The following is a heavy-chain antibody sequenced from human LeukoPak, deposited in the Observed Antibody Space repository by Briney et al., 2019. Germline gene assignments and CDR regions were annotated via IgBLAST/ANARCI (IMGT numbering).Heavy chain of an antibody. V-gene: IGHV6-1*01. Sequence: SQTLSLTCAISGDSVSSNSASWSWFRQSPSRGLEWLGRTYFRSKWFTNYAESVKSRITMTPDTSKNQFSLQLSAVTPEDTAVYYCARRQAAVGFDSWGQGTLVTVSS. CDR2: TYFRSKWFT. J-gene: IGHJ4*02. CDR1: GDSVSSNSAS. D-gene: IGHD2-15*01. CDR3: ARRQAAVGFDS.